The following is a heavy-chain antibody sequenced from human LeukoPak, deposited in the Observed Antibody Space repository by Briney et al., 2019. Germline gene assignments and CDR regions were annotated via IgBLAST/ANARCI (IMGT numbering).Heavy chain of an antibody. J-gene: IGHJ3*02. CDR2: IKSNGGST. Sequence: GGSLRLSCAASGVTFDVYDIRWVREAPRRGLEWVSGIKSNGGSTGYADSVKGRITISRDNARNSLYLQMNSLRAEDTAVYYCARIAMAGIGDGFDIWGQGTVVTVSS. D-gene: IGHD6-19*01. CDR1: GVTFDVYD. V-gene: IGHV3-20*04. CDR3: ARIAMAGIGDGFDI.